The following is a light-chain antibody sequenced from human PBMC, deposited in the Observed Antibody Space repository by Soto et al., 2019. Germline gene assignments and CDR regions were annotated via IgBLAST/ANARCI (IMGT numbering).Light chain of an antibody. CDR3: TSYRSSNTWV. Sequence: QSALTQPASVSGSPGQSITISCTGTSSDVGGYNYVSWYQQHPGKAPKLMIYEVRNRPSGVSNRFSGSKSGNTASLTISGLQAEDEADFYCTSYRSSNTWVFGGGTKVTVL. CDR2: EVR. V-gene: IGLV2-14*01. CDR1: SSDVGGYNY. J-gene: IGLJ3*02.